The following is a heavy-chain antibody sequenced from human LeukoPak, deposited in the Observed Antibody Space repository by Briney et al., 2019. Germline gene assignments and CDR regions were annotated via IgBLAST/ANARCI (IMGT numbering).Heavy chain of an antibody. J-gene: IGHJ4*02. CDR2: VSVYNGNA. Sequence: ASVKVSCKASGYTFTNYVIAWVRQAPGQGLEWMGWVSVYNGNAIYPQKFQGRVTMTTDTSTNTAYMELRSLGSDDTAVYYCARSGPKDWALDYWGRGTLVTVSS. CDR1: GYTFTNYV. V-gene: IGHV1-18*01. CDR3: ARSGPKDWALDY. D-gene: IGHD3-9*01.